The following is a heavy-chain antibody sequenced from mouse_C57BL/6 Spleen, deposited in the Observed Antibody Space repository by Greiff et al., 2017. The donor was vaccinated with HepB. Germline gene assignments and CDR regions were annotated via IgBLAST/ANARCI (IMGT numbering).Heavy chain of an antibody. D-gene: IGHD2-1*01. Sequence: QVQLQQPGAELVKPGASVKLSCKASGYTFTSYWMHWVKQRPGQGLEWIGMIHPNSGSTNYNEKFKSKATLTVDKSSSTAYMQLSSLTSEYSAVYYCARTGLGNYVRAMDYWGQGTSVTVSS. J-gene: IGHJ4*01. V-gene: IGHV1-64*01. CDR3: ARTGLGNYVRAMDY. CDR2: IHPNSGST. CDR1: GYTFTSYW.